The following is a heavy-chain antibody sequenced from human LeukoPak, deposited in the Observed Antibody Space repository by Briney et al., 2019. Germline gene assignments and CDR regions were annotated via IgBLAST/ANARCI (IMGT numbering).Heavy chain of an antibody. J-gene: IGHJ4*02. CDR2: ISGSGGST. CDR3: AKGPSYYGDYFFDY. CDR1: GFTFSSYG. D-gene: IGHD4-17*01. Sequence: GGSLRLSCAASGFTFSSYGMSWVRQAPGKGLEWVSAISGSGGSTYYADSVKGRFTISRDNSKNTLYLQMNSLRAEDTAVYYCAKGPSYYGDYFFDYWGQGTLVTVSS. V-gene: IGHV3-23*01.